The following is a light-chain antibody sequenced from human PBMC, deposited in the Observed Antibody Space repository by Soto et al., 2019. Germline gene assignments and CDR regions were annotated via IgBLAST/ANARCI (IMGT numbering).Light chain of an antibody. V-gene: IGKV3-15*01. Sequence: EIVMTQSPATLSVSPGERATLSCRASHSVSTRLAWYHQKPGQAPRLLIYDASTRATGLPARFSGSGSGTDFTLTISSLQSEDFAVYYCQHYTNWPLTFGGGTKVEIK. CDR1: HSVSTR. J-gene: IGKJ4*01. CDR2: DAS. CDR3: QHYTNWPLT.